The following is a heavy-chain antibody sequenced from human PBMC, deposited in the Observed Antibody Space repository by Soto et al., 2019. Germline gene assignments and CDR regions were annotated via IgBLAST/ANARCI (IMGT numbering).Heavy chain of an antibody. Sequence: QVQLVESGGGVVQPGRSLRLSCAASGFTFSSYVMHWVRQAPGKGLEWVAVIWYDGSNKYYADSVKGRFTISRDNSKNTLYLQMNSLRAEDTAVYYCARDHYGDYGVGMSVLDYWGQGTLVTVS. V-gene: IGHV3-33*01. CDR2: IWYDGSNK. D-gene: IGHD4-17*01. CDR3: ARDHYGDYGVGMSVLDY. CDR1: GFTFSSYV. J-gene: IGHJ4*02.